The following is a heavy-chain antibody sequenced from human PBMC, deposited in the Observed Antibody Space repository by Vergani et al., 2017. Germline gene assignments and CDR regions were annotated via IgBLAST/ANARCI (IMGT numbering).Heavy chain of an antibody. D-gene: IGHD1-26*01. CDR1: GGSISSSSYY. CDR2: IYYSGST. J-gene: IGHJ5*02. Sequence: QLQLQESGPGLVKPSETLSLTCTVSGGSISSSSYYWGWIRQPPGKGLEWIGSIYYSGSTYYNPSLKSRVTISVDTSKNQFSLKLSSVTAADTAVYYCARVGGRLGNWFDPWGQGTLVTVSS. V-gene: IGHV4-39*07. CDR3: ARVGGRLGNWFDP.